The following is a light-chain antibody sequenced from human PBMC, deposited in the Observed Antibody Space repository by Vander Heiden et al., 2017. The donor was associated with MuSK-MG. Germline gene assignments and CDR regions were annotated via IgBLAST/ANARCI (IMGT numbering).Light chain of an antibody. CDR2: GAS. CDR1: PGGSSSD. Sequence: EVVLTQSPGTLPLSPWARATLSCRASPGGSSSDLARYQQKPGQPPRLLIYGASSRATGIPDRFSGSGSGTDFTLTISRLEPEDFAVYYCQQYGSSPPWTFGQGTKVEIK. V-gene: IGKV3-20*01. CDR3: QQYGSSPPWT. J-gene: IGKJ1*01.